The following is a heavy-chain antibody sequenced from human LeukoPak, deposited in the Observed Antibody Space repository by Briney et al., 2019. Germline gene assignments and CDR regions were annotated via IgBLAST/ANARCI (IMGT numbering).Heavy chain of an antibody. V-gene: IGHV3-23*01. J-gene: IGHJ5*02. D-gene: IGHD6-6*01. Sequence: GGSLRLSCAASGFTFSSYAMNWVRQAPGKGLEWVSAISGSSGSTYYADSVRGRFTISRDNSKNTLYLQMNSLRAEGTAVYYCAKEYSSSSGSWFDPWGQGTLVTVSS. CDR1: GFTFSSYA. CDR2: ISGSSGST. CDR3: AKEYSSSSGSWFDP.